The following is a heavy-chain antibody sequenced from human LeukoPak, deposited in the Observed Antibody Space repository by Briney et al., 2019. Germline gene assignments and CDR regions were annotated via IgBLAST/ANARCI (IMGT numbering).Heavy chain of an antibody. CDR3: ARGGQAGTGDL. CDR2: IKQDGSET. D-gene: IGHD3-10*01. CDR1: GFTFSSYW. Sequence: GGSLRLSCAASGFTFSSYWMSWVRQAPGKGLEWVANIKQDGSETYHVDSVKGRFTISRDNAKDSLYLEMNSLRAEDTAVYYCARGGQAGTGDLWGQGTLVTVSS. V-gene: IGHV3-7*01. J-gene: IGHJ5*02.